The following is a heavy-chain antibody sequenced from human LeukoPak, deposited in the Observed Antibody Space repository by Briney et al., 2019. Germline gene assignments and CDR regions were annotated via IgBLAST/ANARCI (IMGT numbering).Heavy chain of an antibody. CDR3: ATFGVQGY. V-gene: IGHV3-48*01. J-gene: IGHJ4*02. Sequence: PGGSLRLSCAASGFTYSSYSMDWVRQAPGKGLEWVSYISSSTSIIYYADSVKGRFTISRDDAKNSLYLQMNSLRGEDTAVYYCATFGVQGYWGQGTLVTVSS. D-gene: IGHD3-10*01. CDR1: GFTYSSYS. CDR2: ISSSTSII.